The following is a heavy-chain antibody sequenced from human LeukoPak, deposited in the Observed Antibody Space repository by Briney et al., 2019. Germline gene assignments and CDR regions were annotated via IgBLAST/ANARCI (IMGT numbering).Heavy chain of an antibody. Sequence: GGSLRLSCAASGFTFSSYNMNWVRQAPGKGLEWVSSISSSSSYIYYADSVKGRFTISRDNAKNSLCLQMNSLRAEDTAVYYCASQRTLYGGNSGDYWGQGTLVTVSS. CDR2: ISSSSSYI. CDR3: ASQRTLYGGNSGDY. J-gene: IGHJ4*02. CDR1: GFTFSSYN. V-gene: IGHV3-21*01. D-gene: IGHD4-23*01.